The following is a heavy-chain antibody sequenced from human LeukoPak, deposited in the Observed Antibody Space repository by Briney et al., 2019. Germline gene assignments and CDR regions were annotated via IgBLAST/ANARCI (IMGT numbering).Heavy chain of an antibody. V-gene: IGHV3-7*05. Sequence: PGGSLRLSCAASGFTFRSYWMNWVRQAPGKGLEWVANIKEDGSEKYYVDSVKGRFAISRDNAKSSLYLQMNSLRAEDTAVYYCARLDLGYSSDYWGQGTLSPSPQ. J-gene: IGHJ4*02. D-gene: IGHD5-12*01. CDR3: ARLDLGYSSDY. CDR2: IKEDGSEK. CDR1: GFTFRSYW.